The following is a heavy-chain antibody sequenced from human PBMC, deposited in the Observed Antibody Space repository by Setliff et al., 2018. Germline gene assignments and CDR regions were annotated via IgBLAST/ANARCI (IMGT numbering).Heavy chain of an antibody. CDR1: GDSGFSFSSYA. D-gene: IGHD6-13*01. Sequence: QTGGSLRLSCAASGDSGFSFSSYAMSWVRQAPGKGLEWVSSISDTALGIYYADSVRGRFTISRDNSKKTLYLQMNSLRAEDTAVYYCVKDVVGYSSTWPKRDYFDYWGQGTLVTVSS. CDR3: VKDVVGYSSTWPKRDYFDY. CDR2: ISDTALGI. J-gene: IGHJ4*02. V-gene: IGHV3-23*01.